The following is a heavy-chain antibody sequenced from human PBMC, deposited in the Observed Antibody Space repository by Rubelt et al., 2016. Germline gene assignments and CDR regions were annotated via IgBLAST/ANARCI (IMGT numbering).Heavy chain of an antibody. J-gene: IGHJ6*02. Sequence: QVQLVQSGAEVKKPGASVTVSYKASGYTFNSYGISWVRQAPGQGLEWMGWISVYTGNTNYAQKLESRVTRTTGTSTRRADMGRRSRKPEDTAVYYCARGTMVREAPDVWGQGTTVTVSS. CDR2: ISVYTGNT. D-gene: IGHD3-10*01. V-gene: IGHV1-18*01. CDR1: GYTFNSYG. CDR3: ARGTMVREAPDV.